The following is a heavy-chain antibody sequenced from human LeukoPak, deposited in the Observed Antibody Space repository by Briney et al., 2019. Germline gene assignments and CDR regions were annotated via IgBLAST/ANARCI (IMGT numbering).Heavy chain of an antibody. D-gene: IGHD3-3*01. V-gene: IGHV3-21*01. Sequence: GGSLRLSCAASGFTFSSYSMNWVRQAPGKGLEWVSSISSSSSYIYYADSVKGRFTISRDNAKNSLYLQMNSLRAEDTAVYYCAGSSTIFGVVKGTDYWGQGTLVTVSS. CDR2: ISSSSSYI. J-gene: IGHJ4*02. CDR1: GFTFSSYS. CDR3: AGSSTIFGVVKGTDY.